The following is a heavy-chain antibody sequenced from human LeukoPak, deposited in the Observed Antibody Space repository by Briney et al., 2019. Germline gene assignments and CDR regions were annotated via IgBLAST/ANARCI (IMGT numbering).Heavy chain of an antibody. Sequence: ASVKVSCKASGYTFTSYGISWVRQAPGQGLEWMGWISTYNGNTKYAQKFQGRVTMTTDTSTSTSYMELRSLRSDDTAVYYCARDPRYSGYDYFDYWGQGTLVTVSS. D-gene: IGHD5-12*01. CDR3: ARDPRYSGYDYFDY. CDR1: GYTFTSYG. V-gene: IGHV1-18*01. CDR2: ISTYNGNT. J-gene: IGHJ4*02.